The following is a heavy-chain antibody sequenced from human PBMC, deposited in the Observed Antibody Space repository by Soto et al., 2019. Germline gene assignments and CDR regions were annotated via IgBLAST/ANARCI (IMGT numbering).Heavy chain of an antibody. Sequence: QVQLVQSGAEVKKPGSSVKVSCKASGGTFSSYTISWVRQAPGQGLEWMGRIIPILGIANYAQKFQGRVRITPDKSTGTAYMGLSSLRSEDTAVYYCAIYGAQRGCFDYWGQGTLVTVSS. V-gene: IGHV1-69*02. J-gene: IGHJ4*02. CDR1: GGTFSSYT. CDR2: IIPILGIA. CDR3: AIYGAQRGCFDY. D-gene: IGHD1-26*01.